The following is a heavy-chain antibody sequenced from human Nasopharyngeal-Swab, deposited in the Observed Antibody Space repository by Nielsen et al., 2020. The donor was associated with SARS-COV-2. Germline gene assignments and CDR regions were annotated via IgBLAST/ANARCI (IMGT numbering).Heavy chain of an antibody. V-gene: IGHV4-39*01. CDR1: GGSISSSSYY. Sequence: SETLSLTCTVSGGSISSSSYYWGWIRQPPGKGLEWIGSIYYSGSTYYNPSLKSRVTISVDTSKNQFSLKLSSVTAADTAVYYCASSRHSGGLDYWGQGTLVTVSS. CDR3: ASSRHSGGLDY. CDR2: IYYSGST. J-gene: IGHJ4*02. D-gene: IGHD3-10*01.